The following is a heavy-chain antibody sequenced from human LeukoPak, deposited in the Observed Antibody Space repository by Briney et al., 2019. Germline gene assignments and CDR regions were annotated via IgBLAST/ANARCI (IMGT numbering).Heavy chain of an antibody. CDR3: VTYYFDSSGPKKNY. D-gene: IGHD3-22*01. J-gene: IGHJ4*02. Sequence: SETLSLTCAVSGASISSSNWWTWVRQPPGKGLEWIGEIYHSGSTNYNPSLKSRVTISVDTSKKQFSLKLSSVTAADTAVYYCVTYYFDSSGPKKNYWGQGTLVTVSS. V-gene: IGHV4-4*02. CDR1: GASISSSNW. CDR2: IYHSGST.